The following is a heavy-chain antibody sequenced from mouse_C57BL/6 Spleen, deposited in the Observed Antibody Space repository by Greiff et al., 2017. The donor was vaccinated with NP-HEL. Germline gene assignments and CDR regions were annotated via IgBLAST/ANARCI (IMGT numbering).Heavy chain of an antibody. CDR3: ARGGLRPLYYYAMDY. J-gene: IGHJ4*01. Sequence: VQLQQSGPELVKPGASVKISCKASGYTFTDYYMNWVKQSHGKSLEWIGDINPNNGGTSYNQKFKGKATLTVDKSSSTAYMELRSLTSEDSAVYYCARGGLRPLYYYAMDYWGQGTSVTVSS. V-gene: IGHV1-26*01. CDR1: GYTFTDYY. D-gene: IGHD3-2*02. CDR2: INPNNGGT.